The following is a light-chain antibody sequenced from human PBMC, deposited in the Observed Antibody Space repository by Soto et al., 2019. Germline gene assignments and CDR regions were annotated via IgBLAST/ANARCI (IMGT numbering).Light chain of an antibody. CDR1: SSNIGSNY. CDR3: AAWDDSLSGQGV. V-gene: IGLV1-47*01. CDR2: RNN. J-gene: IGLJ2*01. Sequence: QSVLTQPPSASGTPGQRVTISCSGSSSNIGSNYVYWYQQRPGTAPKLLIYRNNQRPSGVPDRFSGSKSGTSASLAISGLRSEDEADYYCAAWDDSLSGQGVFGGGTKLTVL.